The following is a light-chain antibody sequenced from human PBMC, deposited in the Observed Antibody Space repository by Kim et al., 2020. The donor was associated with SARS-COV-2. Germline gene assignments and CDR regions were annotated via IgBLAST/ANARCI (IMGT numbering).Light chain of an antibody. CDR1: SSNIGAGYD. Sequence: QSVLTQPPSVSGAPGQMVTISCTGSSSNIGAGYDVHWYQQLPGTAPKLLIYGNSNRPSGVPDRFSGSKSGTSASLAITGLQAEDEADYYCQSYDSSLLWVFGGGTKVTVL. V-gene: IGLV1-40*01. CDR2: GNS. CDR3: QSYDSSLLWV. J-gene: IGLJ3*02.